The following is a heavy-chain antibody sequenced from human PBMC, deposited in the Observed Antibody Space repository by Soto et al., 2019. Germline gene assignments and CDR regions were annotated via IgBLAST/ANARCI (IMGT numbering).Heavy chain of an antibody. V-gene: IGHV1-18*01. J-gene: IGHJ6*03. D-gene: IGHD3-10*01. Sequence: QVQLVQSGAEVKKPGASVKVSCKASGYTFTSHGISWVRQAPGQGLEWMGWISAYNGDTNYAQKLQGRVTVTTNTSTSTAQMELKRLRSQDAAVYYCASMVRGSNIEYYHYTDGWGKGTTVSGS. CDR1: GYTFTSHG. CDR2: ISAYNGDT. CDR3: ASMVRGSNIEYYHYTDG.